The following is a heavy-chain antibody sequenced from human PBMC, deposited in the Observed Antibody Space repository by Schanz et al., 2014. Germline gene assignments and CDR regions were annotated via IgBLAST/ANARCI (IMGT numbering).Heavy chain of an antibody. J-gene: IGHJ5*01. V-gene: IGHV3-23*01. CDR1: GFTFFGSFA. CDR3: AKDLYNYGIFDS. D-gene: IGHD3-16*01. CDR2: MSGSGSTA. Sequence: EVQLLESGGGLVQPGGSLRLSCVASGFTFFGSFAMSWVRQAPGKGLEWVSGMSGSGSTADYADSVKGRFTISRDNSRKALYLQMNSLRADDTAVYYCAKDLYNYGIFDSWGQGTLVTVS.